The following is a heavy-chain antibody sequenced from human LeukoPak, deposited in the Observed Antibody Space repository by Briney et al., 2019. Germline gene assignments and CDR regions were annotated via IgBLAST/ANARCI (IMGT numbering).Heavy chain of an antibody. CDR1: GGSISDYY. CDR2: IYYSGSS. CDR3: ARDGYSGNDGL. J-gene: IGHJ4*02. D-gene: IGHD5-12*01. V-gene: IGHV4-59*01. Sequence: PSETLSLTCTVSGGSISDYYWSWIRQPPGKGLEWIGYIYYSGSSNYNPSLESRVSISVDTSKNQFSLKLSSVTAADTAVYYCARDGYSGNDGLWGQGTLITVSS.